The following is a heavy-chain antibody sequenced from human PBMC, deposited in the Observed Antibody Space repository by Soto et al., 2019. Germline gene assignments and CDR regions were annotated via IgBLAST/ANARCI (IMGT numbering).Heavy chain of an antibody. CDR2: IYNGGST. Sequence: GGSLRLSCAASGFTVTGNYMSWVRQAPGKGLEWVSVIYNGGSTYYADSVKGRFTISRHNSKNTLYLEMNSLRLEDTAVYYCATGVRGSLNWFDPWGLGTLVTVSS. CDR3: ATGVRGSLNWFDP. J-gene: IGHJ5*02. V-gene: IGHV3-53*04. CDR1: GFTVTGNY. D-gene: IGHD6-13*01.